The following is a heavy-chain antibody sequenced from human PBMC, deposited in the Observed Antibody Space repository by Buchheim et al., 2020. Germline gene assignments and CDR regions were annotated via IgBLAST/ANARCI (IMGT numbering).Heavy chain of an antibody. V-gene: IGHV3-33*01. Sequence: QVQLVESGGGVVQPGRSLRLSCAASGFTFSSYGMHWVRQAPGKGLEWVAVIWYDGSNKYYADSVKGRFTISRDNSKNTLYLQMNSLRAEDTAVYYCAREDILTGYSNYGMDVWGQGTT. CDR3: AREDILTGYSNYGMDV. CDR2: IWYDGSNK. CDR1: GFTFSSYG. D-gene: IGHD3-9*01. J-gene: IGHJ6*02.